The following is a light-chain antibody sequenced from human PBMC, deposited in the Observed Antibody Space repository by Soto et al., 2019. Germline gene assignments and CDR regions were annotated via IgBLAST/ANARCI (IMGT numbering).Light chain of an antibody. CDR2: GVS. J-gene: IGKJ3*01. V-gene: IGKV3-20*01. Sequence: EIVLTQSPGTLSLSPGQRATLSCRAGQSVSSNSLAWYQQKPGPAPRLLIYGVSNRPIGISVRFSGSRSGTDFTLTISRLEPDDFGVYYCHQYGDSPFTFGPGTKVEI. CDR3: HQYGDSPFT. CDR1: QSVSSNS.